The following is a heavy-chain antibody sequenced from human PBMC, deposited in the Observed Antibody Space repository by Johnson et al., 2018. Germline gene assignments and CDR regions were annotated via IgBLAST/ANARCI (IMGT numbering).Heavy chain of an antibody. Sequence: VQLVQSGGGLVQPGRSLRLSCTASGFTFGDYAMSWFRQAPGKGLEWVGFIRSKAYGGTPEYAASVKGGFTISRDDSKSIAYLQMNSLKTEDTAVYYCANTHVEMATIGGAFDIWGQGTMVTVSS. CDR3: ANTHVEMATIGGAFDI. V-gene: IGHV3-49*03. J-gene: IGHJ3*02. CDR1: GFTFGDYA. CDR2: IRSKAYGGTP. D-gene: IGHD5-24*01.